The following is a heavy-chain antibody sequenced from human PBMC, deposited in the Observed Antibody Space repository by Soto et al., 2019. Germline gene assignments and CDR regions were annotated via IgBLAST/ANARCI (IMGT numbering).Heavy chain of an antibody. CDR2: IKSTTAGGTA. CDR1: GATLSTIW. Sequence: GSLRLSCAVSGATLSTIWMNWVRQAPGKGPEWVGRIKSTTAGGTADYAAPVKGRFTISRDDSENTVHLQMNGLKSEDTAVYYCSHGYSQYFNSWGQGTLVTSPQ. CDR3: SHGYSQYFNS. J-gene: IGHJ4*02. V-gene: IGHV3-15*07. D-gene: IGHD4-17*01.